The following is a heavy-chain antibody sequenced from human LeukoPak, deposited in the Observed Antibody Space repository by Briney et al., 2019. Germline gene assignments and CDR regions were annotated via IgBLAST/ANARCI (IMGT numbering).Heavy chain of an antibody. J-gene: IGHJ4*02. CDR1: GFTFSSYA. CDR3: ARDDYSSGAFDY. V-gene: IGHV3-21*01. Sequence: GGSLRLSCTASGFTFSSYAMSWVRQAPGKGLEWVSSISSSSSYIYYADSVKGRFTISRDNAKNSLYLQMNSLRAEDTAVYYCARDDYSSGAFDYWGQGTLVTVSS. CDR2: ISSSSSYI. D-gene: IGHD3-22*01.